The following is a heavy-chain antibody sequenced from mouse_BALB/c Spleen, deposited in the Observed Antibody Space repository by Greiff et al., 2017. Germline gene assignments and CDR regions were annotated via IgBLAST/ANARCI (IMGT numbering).Heavy chain of an antibody. Sequence: VQGVESGPGLVQPSQSLSITCTVSGFSLTSYGVHWVRQSPGKGLEWLGVIWSGGSTDYNAAFISRLSISKDNSKSQVFFKMNSLQANDTAIYYCARRRWSPYYGNDYYAMDYWGQGTSVTVSS. D-gene: IGHD2-10*01. CDR1: GFSLTSYG. CDR2: IWSGGST. V-gene: IGHV2-2*02. CDR3: ARRRWSPYYGNDYYAMDY. J-gene: IGHJ4*01.